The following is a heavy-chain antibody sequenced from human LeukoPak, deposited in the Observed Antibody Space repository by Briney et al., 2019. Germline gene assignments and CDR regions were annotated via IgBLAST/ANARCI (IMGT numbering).Heavy chain of an antibody. Sequence: GRSLRLSCVASGFTLSHYAMHWIRQAPGKGLEWVAVISDDGSNKYYADSVKGRFNFSRDNSKNTVYVQMNSLRVEDTAVYYCARDLYSGGWFPDFWGQGTLVTVSS. CDR3: ARDLYSGGWFPDF. CDR1: GFTLSHYA. V-gene: IGHV3-30*01. CDR2: ISDDGSNK. J-gene: IGHJ4*02. D-gene: IGHD6-19*01.